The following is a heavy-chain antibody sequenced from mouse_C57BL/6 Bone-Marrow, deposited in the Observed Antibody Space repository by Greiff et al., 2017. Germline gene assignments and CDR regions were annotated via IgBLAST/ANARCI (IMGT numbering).Heavy chain of an antibody. V-gene: IGHV5-4*03. D-gene: IGHD1-1*01. CDR2: ISDGGSYT. CDR1: GFTFSSYA. J-gene: IGHJ3*01. Sequence: EVKLVESGGGLVKPGGSLKLSCAASGFTFSSYAMSWVRQTPEKRLEWVATISDGGSYTYYPDNVKGRFTISRDNAKNNLYLQMSHLKSEDTAMYYCAGGSGAYWGQGTLVTVSA. CDR3: AGGSGAY.